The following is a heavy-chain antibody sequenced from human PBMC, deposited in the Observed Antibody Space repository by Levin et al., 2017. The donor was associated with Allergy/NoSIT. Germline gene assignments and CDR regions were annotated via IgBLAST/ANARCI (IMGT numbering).Heavy chain of an antibody. CDR3: AKTLGYCSGGSCYTVFDY. J-gene: IGHJ4*02. CDR1: GFTFSSYG. CDR2: ISYDGSNK. V-gene: IGHV3-30*18. D-gene: IGHD2-15*01. Sequence: GGSLRLSCAASGFTFSSYGMHWVRQAPGKGLEWVAVISYDGSNKYYADSVKGRFTISRDNSKNTLYLQMNSLRAEDTAVYYCAKTLGYCSGGSCYTVFDYWGQGTLVTVSS.